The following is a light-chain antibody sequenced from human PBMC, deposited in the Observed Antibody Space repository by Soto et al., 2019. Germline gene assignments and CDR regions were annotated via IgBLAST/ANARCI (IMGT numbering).Light chain of an antibody. J-gene: IGKJ1*01. CDR3: QQYGNSPTT. Sequence: EIVLTQSPGTLSLSPGARATLSCRASQSVSSSNLAWYQQKPGQAPRLVIYGASSRATGIPDRFSGSGSGTDFTLTISRLEPEDFAVYYCQQYGNSPTTFGQGTKVEIK. CDR1: QSVSSSN. CDR2: GAS. V-gene: IGKV3-20*01.